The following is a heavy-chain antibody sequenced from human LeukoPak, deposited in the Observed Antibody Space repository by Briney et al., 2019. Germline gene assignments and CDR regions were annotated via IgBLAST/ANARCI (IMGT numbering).Heavy chain of an antibody. V-gene: IGHV4-34*01. D-gene: IGHD3-10*01. Sequence: SSETLSLTCAVYGGSFSDYYWSWIRQPPGKGLEWIGEIHHSGSTNYKPSLKSRVTISVATSKNQFSLQLSSVTAADTAVYYCARRLLWFGELLSFDLWGRGTLVTVSS. CDR2: IHHSGST. J-gene: IGHJ2*01. CDR3: ARRLLWFGELLSFDL. CDR1: GGSFSDYY.